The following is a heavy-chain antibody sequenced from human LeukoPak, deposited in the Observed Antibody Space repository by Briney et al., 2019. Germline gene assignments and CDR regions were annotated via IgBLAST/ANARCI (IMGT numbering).Heavy chain of an antibody. V-gene: IGHV4-34*01. CDR3: ARYGSGSYRPFPYYYYMDV. CDR2: INHSGST. D-gene: IGHD3-10*01. Sequence: SETLSLTCAVYGGSFSGYYWSWIRQPPGKGLEWIGEINHSGSTNYNPSLKSRVTISVDTSKNQFSLKLSSVTAADTAVYYCARYGSGSYRPFPYYYYMDVWGKGTTVTISS. CDR1: GGSFSGYY. J-gene: IGHJ6*03.